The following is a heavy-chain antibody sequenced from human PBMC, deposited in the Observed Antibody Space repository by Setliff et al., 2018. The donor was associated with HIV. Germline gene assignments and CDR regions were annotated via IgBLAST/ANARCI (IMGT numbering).Heavy chain of an antibody. V-gene: IGHV4-34*01. J-gene: IGHJ5*02. CDR1: GGSFSGYY. D-gene: IGHD3-10*01. Sequence: PSETLSLTCGVYGGSFSGYYWTWIRQPPGKGLQWIGEINEGGTTNYDPSLKSRVTMSVDTSKNQISLRLISLTAADTAVYYCARRPISPYTLTTGMLDPWGQGTLVTVSS. CDR2: INEGGTT. CDR3: ARRPISPYTLTTGMLDP.